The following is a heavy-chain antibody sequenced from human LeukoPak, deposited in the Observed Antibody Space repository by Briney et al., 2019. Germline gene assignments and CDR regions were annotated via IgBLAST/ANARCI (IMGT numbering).Heavy chain of an antibody. J-gene: IGHJ4*02. CDR3: AKDKGRAAAGFDY. V-gene: IGHV3-23*01. CDR2: ISGSGGAT. D-gene: IGHD6-13*01. CDR1: GFTFSSYA. Sequence: GGSLRLSCAASGFTFSSYAMNWVRQAPGKGLEWVSAISGSGGATYYADSVKGRINMSRDNSENTLYMQITSLRVEDTAVSYCAKDKGRAAAGFDYWGQGTLVTVSS.